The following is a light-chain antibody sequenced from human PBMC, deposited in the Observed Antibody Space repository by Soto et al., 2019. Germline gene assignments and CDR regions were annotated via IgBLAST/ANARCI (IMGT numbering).Light chain of an antibody. V-gene: IGKV1-5*01. Sequence: DIQMTQFPSALSASVGDRVTITCRASQNVNNWLAWYQHKPGKAPQLLIYDASVLETGVPSRFSGSGSGTDFTLKISSVEADDVAVYYCMQNTHWPITFGQGTRLEIK. J-gene: IGKJ5*01. CDR1: QNVNNW. CDR2: DAS. CDR3: MQNTHWPIT.